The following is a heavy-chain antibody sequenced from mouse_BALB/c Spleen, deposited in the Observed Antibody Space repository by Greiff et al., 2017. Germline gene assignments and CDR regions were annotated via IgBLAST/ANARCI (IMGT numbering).Heavy chain of an antibody. CDR2: ISYSGST. J-gene: IGHJ2*01. CDR3: ARYGYDRHYFDY. D-gene: IGHD2-2*01. CDR1: GYSITSDYA. Sequence: DVQLQESGPGLVKPSQSLSLTCTVTGYSITSDYAWNWIRQFPGNKLEWMGYISYSGSTSYNPSLKSRISITRDTSKNQFFLQLNSVTTEDTATYYCARYGYDRHYFDYWGQGTTLTVSS. V-gene: IGHV3-2*02.